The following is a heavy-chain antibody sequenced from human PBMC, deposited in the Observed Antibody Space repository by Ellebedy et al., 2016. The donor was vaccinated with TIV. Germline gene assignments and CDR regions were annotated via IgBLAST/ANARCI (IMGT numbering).Heavy chain of an antibody. CDR3: ARTFFDWSNWYNDYYYGMDV. D-gene: IGHD1/OR15-1a*01. V-gene: IGHV4-59*08. Sequence: SETLSLTCTVSVGSISSYTWSWIRQPPGKGLEWIGYIYYSGSTNYNPSLKSRVTISIDPSKRQFSLRLSSVTAADTAVDYCARTFFDWSNWYNDYYYGMDVWGQGTMVTVSS. CDR2: IYYSGST. J-gene: IGHJ6*02. CDR1: VGSISSYT.